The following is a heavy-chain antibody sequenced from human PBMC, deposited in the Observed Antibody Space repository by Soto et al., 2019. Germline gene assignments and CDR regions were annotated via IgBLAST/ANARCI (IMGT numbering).Heavy chain of an antibody. CDR1: GGTFSSYA. Sequence: QVQLVQSGAEVKKPGSSVKVSCKASGGTFSSYAISWVRQAPGQGLEWMGGIIPIFGTANYAQKFQGRVTITADESTSTAYMELSSLRSEDTAVYYCARSITMVRGGNHIYYYYGMDVWGQGTTVTVSS. J-gene: IGHJ6*02. CDR3: ARSITMVRGGNHIYYYYGMDV. D-gene: IGHD3-10*01. CDR2: IIPIFGTA. V-gene: IGHV1-69*01.